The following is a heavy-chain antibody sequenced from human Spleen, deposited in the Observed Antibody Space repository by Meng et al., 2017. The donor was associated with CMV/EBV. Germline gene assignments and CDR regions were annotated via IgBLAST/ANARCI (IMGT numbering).Heavy chain of an antibody. D-gene: IGHD5-24*01. V-gene: IGHV4-59*04. Sequence: SETLSLTCTVSGGSISSYYWSWIRQPPGKGLEWIGTVSYSGYPYYNPSLKSRVSISADASKNLFSLNLSSVTAADTAVYYCARHHVEMASRVSDYWGQGTLVTVSS. J-gene: IGHJ4*02. CDR2: VSYSGYP. CDR1: GGSISSYY. CDR3: ARHHVEMASRVSDY.